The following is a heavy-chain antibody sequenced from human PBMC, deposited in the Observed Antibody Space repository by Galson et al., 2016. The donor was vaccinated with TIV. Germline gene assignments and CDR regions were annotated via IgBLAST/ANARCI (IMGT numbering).Heavy chain of an antibody. Sequence: SLRLSCAASGFTFSSYGMTWVRQAPGKGLEWVSGILWNSGVTGYADSVKGRFTVSRDKAKDTVFLQMNSLRGEDTALYYCTEDILPGGADSWGPGTLVTVSS. CDR1: GFTFSSYG. D-gene: IGHD3-10*01. CDR3: TEDILPGGADS. V-gene: IGHV3-9*01. CDR2: ILWNSGVT. J-gene: IGHJ5*01.